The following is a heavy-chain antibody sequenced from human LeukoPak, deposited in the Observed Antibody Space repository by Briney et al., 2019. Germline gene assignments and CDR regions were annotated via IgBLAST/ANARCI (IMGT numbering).Heavy chain of an antibody. CDR1: GFTFSSYA. V-gene: IGHV3-23*01. D-gene: IGHD3-3*01. J-gene: IGHJ6*02. CDR3: VKAISQKKYYDFWSGYYNPLYYYYGMDV. CDR2: ISGSGDNT. Sequence: GGSLRLSCAASGFTFSSYAMSWVRQAPGKGLEWVSGISGSGDNTYYADSVKGRFTISRDNSKNTLYLQMNSLRAEDTAVYYCVKAISQKKYYDFWSGYYNPLYYYYGMDVWGQGTTVTVSS.